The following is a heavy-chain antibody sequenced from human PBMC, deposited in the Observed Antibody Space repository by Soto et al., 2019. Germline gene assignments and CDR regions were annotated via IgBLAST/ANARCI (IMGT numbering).Heavy chain of an antibody. Sequence: VQLVQSGAEVKKPGASVKISCKASGYTFTTNFIHWIRQATGQGLEWVGIISPGGGTTVYAQKFQGRVTMTRDTSTSTVYMELRNLRSEDTAVCYCARAHYDSDAFDFWGQGTMVIVSS. CDR3: ARAHYDSDAFDF. D-gene: IGHD3-22*01. V-gene: IGHV1-46*03. J-gene: IGHJ3*01. CDR2: ISPGGGTT. CDR1: GYTFTTNF.